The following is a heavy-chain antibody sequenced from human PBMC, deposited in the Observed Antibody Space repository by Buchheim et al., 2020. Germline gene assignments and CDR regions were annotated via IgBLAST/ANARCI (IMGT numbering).Heavy chain of an antibody. CDR3: AKASRTIFGVVNYMDV. D-gene: IGHD3-3*01. CDR1: GFTFSSYG. V-gene: IGHV3-30*18. CDR2: ISYDGSNK. Sequence: QVQLVESGGGVVQPGRSLRLSCAASGFTFSSYGMHWVRQAPGKGLEWVAVISYDGSNKYYADSVKGRFTISRDNSKNTLYLQMNSLRAEDTAVYYCAKASRTIFGVVNYMDVWGKGTT. J-gene: IGHJ6*03.